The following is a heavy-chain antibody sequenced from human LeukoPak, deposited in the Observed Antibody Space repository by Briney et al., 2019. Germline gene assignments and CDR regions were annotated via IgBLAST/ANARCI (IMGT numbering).Heavy chain of an antibody. V-gene: IGHV4-39*07. J-gene: IGHJ3*02. CDR1: GGSISSSSYY. CDR2: IYYSGST. Sequence: PSETLSLTCTVSGGSISSSSYYWGWIRQPPGKGLEWIGSIYYSGSTYYNPSLKSRVTISVDTSKNQFSLKLSSVTAAGTAVYYCARLPWDYDSSGPSAFDIWGQGTMVTVSS. D-gene: IGHD3-22*01. CDR3: ARLPWDYDSSGPSAFDI.